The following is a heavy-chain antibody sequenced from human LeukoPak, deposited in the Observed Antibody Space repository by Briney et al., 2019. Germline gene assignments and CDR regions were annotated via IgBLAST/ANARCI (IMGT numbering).Heavy chain of an antibody. CDR1: GGSFSGYY. CDR2: INHGGST. J-gene: IGHJ5*02. D-gene: IGHD2-2*01. CDR3: ARGRGVVVVPAAMMGFNWFDP. V-gene: IGHV4-34*01. Sequence: SETLSLTCAVYGGSFSGYYWGWIRQTPGKGLEWIGEINHGGSTNYNPSLKSRVTISVDTSKNQFSLKLSSVTAADTAVYYCARGRGVVVVPAAMMGFNWFDPWGQGTLVTVSS.